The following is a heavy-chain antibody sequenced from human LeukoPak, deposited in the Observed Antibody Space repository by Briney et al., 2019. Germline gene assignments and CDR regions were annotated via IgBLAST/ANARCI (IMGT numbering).Heavy chain of an antibody. J-gene: IGHJ5*02. V-gene: IGHV4-34*01. CDR3: ARSYPYCSSTSCPYVFDP. CDR1: GGSFSGYY. CDR2: INHSGST. D-gene: IGHD2-2*01. Sequence: PSETLSLTCAVYGGSFSGYYWSWIRQPPGKGLEWIVEINHSGSTNYNPSLKSRVSISVDTSKNQFSLKLSSVTAADTAVYYCARSYPYCSSTSCPYVFDPWGQGTLVTVSS.